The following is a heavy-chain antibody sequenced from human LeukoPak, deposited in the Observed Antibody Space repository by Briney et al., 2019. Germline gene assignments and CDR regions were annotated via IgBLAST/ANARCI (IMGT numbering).Heavy chain of an antibody. V-gene: IGHV3-66*02. Sequence: GGSLRLSCAASGFSVSSNHMSWIRQAPGKGLEWDSVIYSGGTTYYADSVKGRFTISRDNSKNTLYLQMNSLRAEDTALYYCASGITGTNNWFDPWGQGTLVTVSS. D-gene: IGHD1-20*01. J-gene: IGHJ5*02. CDR3: ASGITGTNNWFDP. CDR2: IYSGGTT. CDR1: GFSVSSNH.